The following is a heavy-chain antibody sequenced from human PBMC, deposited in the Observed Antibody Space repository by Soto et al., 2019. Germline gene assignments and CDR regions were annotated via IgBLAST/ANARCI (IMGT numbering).Heavy chain of an antibody. CDR3: ARGGIMITFGGVISRPHGAFDI. CDR2: INPNSGGT. D-gene: IGHD3-16*02. J-gene: IGHJ3*02. Sequence: ASVKVSCKASGYTFTGYYMHWVRQAPGQGLEWMGWINPNSGGTNYAQKFQGRVTMTRDTSISTAYMEPSRLRSDDTAVYYCARGGIMITFGGVISRPHGAFDIWGQGTMVPVSS. V-gene: IGHV1-2*02. CDR1: GYTFTGYY.